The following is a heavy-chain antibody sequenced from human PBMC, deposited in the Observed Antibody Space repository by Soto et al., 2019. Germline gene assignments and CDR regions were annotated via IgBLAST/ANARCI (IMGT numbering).Heavy chain of an antibody. D-gene: IGHD3-3*01. Sequence: GESLKISCKGSGYNFAGYWIAWVRQMPGKGLELMGIIYPSDSDTRYRPSFQGQVTISADKSISSAYLQWSSLRASDTAMYYCARGGVSPRTFDYWGQGTPVTVSS. CDR3: ARGGVSPRTFDY. V-gene: IGHV5-51*01. CDR2: IYPSDSDT. J-gene: IGHJ4*02. CDR1: GYNFAGYW.